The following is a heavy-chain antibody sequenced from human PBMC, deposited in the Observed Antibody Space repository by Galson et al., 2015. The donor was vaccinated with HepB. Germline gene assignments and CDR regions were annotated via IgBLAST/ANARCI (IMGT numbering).Heavy chain of an antibody. V-gene: IGHV1-58*01. J-gene: IGHJ5*02. D-gene: IGHD1-26*01. CDR3: AAEIIVGATNDGRVYNWFDP. Sequence: SVKVSCKASGFTFTSSAVQWVRQARGQRLEWIGWIVVGSGNTNYAQKFQERVTITRDMSTSTAYMELSSLRSEDTAVYYCAAEIIVGATNDGRVYNWFDPWGQGTLVTVSS. CDR1: GFTFTSSA. CDR2: IVVGSGNT.